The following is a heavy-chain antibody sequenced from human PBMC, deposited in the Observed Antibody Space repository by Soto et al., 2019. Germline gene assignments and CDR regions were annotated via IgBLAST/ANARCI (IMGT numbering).Heavy chain of an antibody. J-gene: IGHJ4*02. Sequence: QVQLVQSGAEVKKPGASVKVSCKASGYTFTTYGMSWVRQAPGQGLDWMGWISTYSGNTKYAARLQGRVTMTTDTTTSTAYMELRSLRSDDTAVYYCARGPTDYYDNSGDYFLDYWGQGTLVTVAS. D-gene: IGHD3-22*01. CDR1: GYTFTTYG. V-gene: IGHV1-18*01. CDR3: ARGPTDYYDNSGDYFLDY. CDR2: ISTYSGNT.